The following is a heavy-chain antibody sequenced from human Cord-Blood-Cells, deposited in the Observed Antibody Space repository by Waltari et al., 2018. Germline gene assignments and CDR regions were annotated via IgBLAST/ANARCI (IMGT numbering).Heavy chain of an antibody. Sequence: SFSGYYWSWIRQPPGKGLEWIGEINHSGSTNYNPSLKSRVTISVDTSKNQFSLKLSSVTAADTAVYYCARGLTSGYYDSSGYYYWGQGTLVTVSS. CDR1: SFSGYY. CDR2: INHSGST. CDR3: ARGLTSGYYDSSGYYY. D-gene: IGHD3-22*01. J-gene: IGHJ4*02. V-gene: IGHV4-34*01.